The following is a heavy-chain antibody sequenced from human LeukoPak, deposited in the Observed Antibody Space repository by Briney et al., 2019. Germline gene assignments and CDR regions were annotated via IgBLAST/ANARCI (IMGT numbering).Heavy chain of an antibody. J-gene: IGHJ2*01. D-gene: IGHD6-13*01. CDR1: GGP. CDR3: ARGWGYFDL. V-gene: IGHV4-59*01. CDR2: FYYTGST. Sequence: PSETLSLTCTVSGGPWSWIRQPPGKGLEWIGYFYYTGSTNYNPSLKSRVTMSLDAPTNQFSLKLTSVTAADTAMYYCARGWGYFDLWGRGTLVTVSS.